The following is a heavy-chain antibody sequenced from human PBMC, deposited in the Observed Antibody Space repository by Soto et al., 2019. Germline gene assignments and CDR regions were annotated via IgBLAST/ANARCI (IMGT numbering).Heavy chain of an antibody. V-gene: IGHV1-69*13. CDR2: IIPIFGTA. CDR1: GCTFSSYA. CDR3: ATLRSGVVVAATLDYYGMDV. Sequence: SVKVSCKASGCTFSSYAISWVRQAPGQGLEWMGGIIPIFGTANYAQKFQGRVTITADESTSTAYMELSSLRSEDTAVYYCATLRSGVVVAATLDYYGMDVWGQGTTVTVSS. J-gene: IGHJ6*02. D-gene: IGHD2-15*01.